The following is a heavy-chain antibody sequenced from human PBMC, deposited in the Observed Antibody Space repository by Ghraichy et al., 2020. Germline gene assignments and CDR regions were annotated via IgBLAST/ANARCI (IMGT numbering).Heavy chain of an antibody. D-gene: IGHD2-2*01. J-gene: IGHJ3*02. CDR3: ARGSCSSASCYLHAFDI. Sequence: SETLSLTCTVSGGSINNYYCSWIRQPPGKGLEWIGYIYYSGSTKYNPSLKSRVTISVDTSKNQFSLKLRSVSAADTAVYYCARGSCSSASCYLHAFDIWGQGTMVTVSS. CDR2: IYYSGST. V-gene: IGHV4-59*01. CDR1: GGSINNYY.